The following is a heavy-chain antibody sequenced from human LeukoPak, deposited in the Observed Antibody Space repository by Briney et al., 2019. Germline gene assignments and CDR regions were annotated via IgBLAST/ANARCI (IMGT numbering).Heavy chain of an antibody. V-gene: IGHV1-46*01. CDR2: INPGGGST. J-gene: IGHJ4*02. CDR3: ARWGASDY. D-gene: IGHD3-16*01. CDR1: GYTFSSYY. Sequence: SVKVSCKASGYTFSSYYIRWVRQAPGQGLEWMGIINPGGGSTNYAQKFQGRVTMTRDTSSSTVYMELSSLRSEDTAVYYCARWGASDYWGQGTLVTVSS.